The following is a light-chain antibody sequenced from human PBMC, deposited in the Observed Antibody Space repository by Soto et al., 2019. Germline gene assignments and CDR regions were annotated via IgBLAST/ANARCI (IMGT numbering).Light chain of an antibody. CDR1: QSVSSSY. V-gene: IGKV3-20*01. CDR2: GAS. CDR3: QQYGGSPPFT. Sequence: EIVLTQSPGTLSLSPGERATLSCRASQSVSSSYLAWYQQKPGQAPRLLISGASSRATGIPDRFIGGGSGTDFTLPISRLEPEDVAVYYCQQYGGSPPFTFGPGTKVDIK. J-gene: IGKJ3*01.